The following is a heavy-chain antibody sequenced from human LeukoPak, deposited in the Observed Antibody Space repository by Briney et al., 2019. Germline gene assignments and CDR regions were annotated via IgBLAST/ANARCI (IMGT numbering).Heavy chain of an antibody. V-gene: IGHV3-23*01. CDR3: AKGAISLLWFGELLYRAIFDY. Sequence: GGSLSLSCAPSGFTFSSYAMRWVRQAPGKGREWVSAISGSGGSTYYADSVEGRFTISRDNSKHALYLQMNSLRAEDTAVYYCAKGAISLLWFGELLYRAIFDYWGQGTLVTGSS. CDR2: ISGSGGST. D-gene: IGHD3-10*01. CDR1: GFTFSSYA. J-gene: IGHJ4*02.